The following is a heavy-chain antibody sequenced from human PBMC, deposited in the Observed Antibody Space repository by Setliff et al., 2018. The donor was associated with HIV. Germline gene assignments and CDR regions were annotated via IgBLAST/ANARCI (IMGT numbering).Heavy chain of an antibody. V-gene: IGHV3-72*01. CDR3: ARGRLLWSGSYYYYYMDV. CDR2: SRNKANRYTT. D-gene: IGHD3-10*01. Sequence: GGSLRLSCAASGFTFSDHYMDWVRQAPGKGREWVGRSRNKANRYTTEYAASVKGRFTISRDDSENSLYLQMNSLKTEDTAVYYCARGRLLWSGSYYYYYMDVWGKGITVTVSS. CDR1: GFTFSDHY. J-gene: IGHJ6*03.